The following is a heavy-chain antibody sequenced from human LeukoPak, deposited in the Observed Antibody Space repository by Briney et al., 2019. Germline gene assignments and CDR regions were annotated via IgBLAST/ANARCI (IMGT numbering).Heavy chain of an antibody. D-gene: IGHD3-10*01. V-gene: IGHV1-3*01. Sequence: AALVKVSCKASGYTFTSYAMHWVRQAPGQRLEWMGWINAGNGNTKYSQKFQGRVTITRDTSASTAYMELSSLRSEDTAVYYCARDRRMVRGSSHYFQHWGQGTLVTVSS. CDR2: INAGNGNT. J-gene: IGHJ1*01. CDR1: GYTFTSYA. CDR3: ARDRRMVRGSSHYFQH.